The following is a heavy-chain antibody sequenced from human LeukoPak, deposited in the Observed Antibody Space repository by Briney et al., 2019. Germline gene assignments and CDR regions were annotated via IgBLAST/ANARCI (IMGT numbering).Heavy chain of an antibody. Sequence: SETLSLTCTVSGGSISSYYWSWIRQPPGKGLELIGYIYYSGSTNYNPSLKSRVTISVDTSKNQFSLKLSSVTAADTAVYYFARYSSGRVFDSWGQGTLVTVSS. V-gene: IGHV4-59*01. CDR2: IYYSGST. CDR1: GGSISSYY. J-gene: IGHJ4*02. D-gene: IGHD6-19*01. CDR3: ARYSSGRVFDS.